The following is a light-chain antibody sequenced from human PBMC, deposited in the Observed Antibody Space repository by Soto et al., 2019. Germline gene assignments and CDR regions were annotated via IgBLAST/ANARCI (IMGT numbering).Light chain of an antibody. CDR2: DAS. CDR3: QQRSNWPPT. J-gene: IGKJ3*01. V-gene: IGKV3-11*01. Sequence: EIVLTQSPVTLSLSPGERATLSCRASQSVRTYLAWYQVKPGQAPRLLIYDASRRASGVPARFSGSGSGTDFTLTISSLEPEDFAVYYCQQRSNWPPTFGPGTKVDIK. CDR1: QSVRTY.